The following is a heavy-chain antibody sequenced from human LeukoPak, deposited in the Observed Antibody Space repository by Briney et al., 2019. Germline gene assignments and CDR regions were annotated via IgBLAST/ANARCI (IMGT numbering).Heavy chain of an antibody. Sequence: PGGSLRLSCAASGFTFSSHGMNWVRQAPGKGLEWVSYISSSGSTIYYADSVKGRFTISRDNAKNSLYLEMNSLRAEDTAVYYCTREQDREAAATIVGDYWGQGTLVTVSS. D-gene: IGHD3-22*01. CDR3: TREQDREAAATIVGDY. V-gene: IGHV3-48*03. CDR1: GFTFSSHG. CDR2: ISSSGSTI. J-gene: IGHJ4*02.